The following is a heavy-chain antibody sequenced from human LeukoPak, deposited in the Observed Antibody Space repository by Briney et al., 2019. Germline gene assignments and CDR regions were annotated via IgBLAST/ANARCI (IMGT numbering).Heavy chain of an antibody. J-gene: IGHJ4*02. Sequence: ASVKVSCKASGYTFSSHSMHWVRQAPGQGLEWMGIINPSVDVTTYAQNFQGRVIMTRDMSTSTVYMELSSLRSEDTAVCYCARDRDWHFDYWGQGTLVTVSS. CDR2: INPSVDVT. V-gene: IGHV1-46*01. CDR3: ARDRDWHFDY. CDR1: GYTFSSHS. D-gene: IGHD2-21*02.